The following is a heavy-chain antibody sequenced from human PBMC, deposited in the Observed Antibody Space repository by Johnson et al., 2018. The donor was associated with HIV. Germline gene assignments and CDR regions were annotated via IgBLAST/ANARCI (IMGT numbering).Heavy chain of an antibody. CDR1: RFTFKNYW. J-gene: IGHJ3*02. CDR2: IKEDGSEK. CDR3: ARDRRQWWEWLSDAFDI. D-gene: IGHD3-3*01. Sequence: MLLVESGGGVVQPGRSLRLSCAASRFTFKNYWMTWVRQDLGKGLEWVANIKEDGSEKYYVDSVKGRFTISRDNAKNSLYLQMSSLRVADTAVYYCARDRRQWWEWLSDAFDIWGQGTMVTVSS. V-gene: IGHV3-7*01.